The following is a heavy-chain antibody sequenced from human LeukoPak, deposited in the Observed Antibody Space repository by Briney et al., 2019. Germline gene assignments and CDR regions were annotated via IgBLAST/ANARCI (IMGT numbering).Heavy chain of an antibody. CDR3: AKIVGLPATMAYFDY. J-gene: IGHJ4*02. CDR2: IFNSGST. V-gene: IGHV4-59*01. Sequence: SETLSLTCTVSGGSISSYYWSWIRQPPGKGLELIGYIFNSGSTNYNPSLKSRVTMSLDTSKSQFSLTLSSMTAADTAVYYCAKIVGLPATMAYFDYWGQGTLVTVSS. CDR1: GGSISSYY. D-gene: IGHD2-2*01.